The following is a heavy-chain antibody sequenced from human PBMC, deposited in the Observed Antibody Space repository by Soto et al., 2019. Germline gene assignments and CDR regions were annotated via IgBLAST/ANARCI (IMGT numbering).Heavy chain of an antibody. V-gene: IGHV1-18*01. CDR2: ISAYNGNT. CDR3: ARRFEGFGELLMGYFDY. Sequence: QVQLVQSGAEVKKPGASVKVSCKASGYTFTSYGISWVRQAPGQGLEWMGWISAYNGNTNYAQKHQGRVTMTTDTSTSTAYMELRSLRSDDTAVYYCARRFEGFGELLMGYFDYWGQGTLVTVSS. CDR1: GYTFTSYG. J-gene: IGHJ4*02. D-gene: IGHD3-10*01.